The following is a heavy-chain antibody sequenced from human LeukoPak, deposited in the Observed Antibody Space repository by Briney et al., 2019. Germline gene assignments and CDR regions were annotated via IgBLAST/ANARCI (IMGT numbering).Heavy chain of an antibody. V-gene: IGHV3-33*01. D-gene: IGHD1-26*01. CDR3: ARDLSFGSLDF. Sequence: GGSLRLSCAASGFILSTHGMHWVRQAPGKGLEWVAGMWYDGSREDYADSVKGRFTISRDMSKSTLNLQMNSLRVEDTAMFYCARDLSFGSLDFRGQGTLVTVSS. CDR2: MWYDGSRE. J-gene: IGHJ4*02. CDR1: GFILSTHG.